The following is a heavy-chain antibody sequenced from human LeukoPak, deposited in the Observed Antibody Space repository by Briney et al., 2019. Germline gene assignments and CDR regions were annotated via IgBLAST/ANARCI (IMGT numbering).Heavy chain of an antibody. D-gene: IGHD3-10*01. CDR2: INRDESTT. Sequence: PGGSLRLSCAASEFTFSNYWVHWVRQAPGKGLVWVSRINRDESTTKYADSVKGRFTVSRDNAKNTLNLQMNSLRAEDTAVYYCARDKKSGESSEIDYWGQGTLVTVSS. CDR1: EFTFSNYW. CDR3: ARDKKSGESSEIDY. J-gene: IGHJ4*02. V-gene: IGHV3-74*03.